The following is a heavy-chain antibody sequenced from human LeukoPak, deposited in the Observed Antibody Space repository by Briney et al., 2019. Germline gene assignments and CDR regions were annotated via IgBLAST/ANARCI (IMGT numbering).Heavy chain of an antibody. Sequence: GGSLRLSCAASGFTFRIHAMSWVRQAPGKGLEWVSTIGSGDDLHYADSVKGRFTVSRDDPQNTLYLQMNSLRAEDAAIYYCARDATPGNSVYDHFDYWGQGTLVTVSS. CDR1: GFTFRIHA. CDR2: IGSGDDL. V-gene: IGHV3-23*01. CDR3: ARDATPGNSVYDHFDY. J-gene: IGHJ4*02. D-gene: IGHD5/OR15-5a*01.